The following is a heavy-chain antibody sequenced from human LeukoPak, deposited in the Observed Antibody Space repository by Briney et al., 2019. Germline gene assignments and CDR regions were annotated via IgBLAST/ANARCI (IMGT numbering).Heavy chain of an antibody. CDR3: ARERPRAVAGTEYDAFDI. V-gene: IGHV1-46*01. CDR2: INPSGGST. Sequence: ASVKVSCKASGYTFTGYYMHWVRQAPGQGLEWMGIINPSGGSTSYAQKFQGRVTMTRDMSTSTVYMELSSLRSEDTAVYYCARERPRAVAGTEYDAFDIWGQGTMVTASS. J-gene: IGHJ3*02. D-gene: IGHD6-19*01. CDR1: GYTFTGYY.